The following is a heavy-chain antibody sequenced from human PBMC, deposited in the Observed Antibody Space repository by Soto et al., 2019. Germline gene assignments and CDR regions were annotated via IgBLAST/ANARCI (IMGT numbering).Heavy chain of an antibody. Sequence: TGGSLRLSCAASGFTFSSYWMHWVRQAPGKGLVWVSRINSDGSSTSYADSVKGRFTISRDKSTGTAYMELNSLRSEDTAIYYCVSNSPIGSTFSGHDGIDYWGQGTLVTVSS. J-gene: IGHJ4*02. D-gene: IGHD5-12*01. V-gene: IGHV3-74*01. CDR3: VSNSPIGSTFSGHDGIDY. CDR1: GFTFSSYW. CDR2: INSDGSST.